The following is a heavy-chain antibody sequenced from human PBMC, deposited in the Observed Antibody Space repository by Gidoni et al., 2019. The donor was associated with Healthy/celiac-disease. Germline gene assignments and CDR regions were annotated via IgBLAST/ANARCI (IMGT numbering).Heavy chain of an antibody. Sequence: QVQLVESGGGVVQPGRSLSLSCAASGFTFSSYAMHWVRQAPGKGLEWVAVISYDGSNKYYADSVKGRFTISRDNSKNTLYLQMNSLRAEDTAVYYCARDLQRTIFGVVTTPGFDYWGQGTLVTVSS. J-gene: IGHJ4*02. CDR3: ARDLQRTIFGVVTTPGFDY. CDR2: ISYDGSNK. V-gene: IGHV3-30*01. D-gene: IGHD3-3*01. CDR1: GFTFSSYA.